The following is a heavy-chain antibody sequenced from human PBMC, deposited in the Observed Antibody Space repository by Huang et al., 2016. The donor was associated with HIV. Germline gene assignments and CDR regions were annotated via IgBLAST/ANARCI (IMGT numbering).Heavy chain of an antibody. CDR1: GYTFTTYS. CDR2: INTKTGKP. Sequence: QAQLVQSGSESRKLAASVKVSCKASGYTFTTYSLIWVRQAPGQGLEWMRLINTKTGKPKYSHGFTGRFFFSLDTTVNTAYLQISSLKTDDTAKYFCARYRLTGTVLDSWGQGTQFTVSS. D-gene: IGHD3-9*01. CDR3: ARYRLTGTVLDS. V-gene: IGHV7-4-1*02. J-gene: IGHJ4*02.